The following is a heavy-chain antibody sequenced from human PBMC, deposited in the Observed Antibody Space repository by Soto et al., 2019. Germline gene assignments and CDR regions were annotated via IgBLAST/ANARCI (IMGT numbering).Heavy chain of an antibody. V-gene: IGHV4-34*01. D-gene: IGHD6-6*01. CDR1: GGSFSGYY. Sequence: EPLSLTCAVYGGSFSGYYWSWIRQPPGKGLEWIGEINHSGSTNYNPSLKSRVTISVDTSKNQFSLKLSSVTAADTAVYYCARVQQSSSSVHYYYYYYGMDVWGQGTTVTVSS. CDR2: INHSGST. J-gene: IGHJ6*02. CDR3: ARVQQSSSSVHYYYYYYGMDV.